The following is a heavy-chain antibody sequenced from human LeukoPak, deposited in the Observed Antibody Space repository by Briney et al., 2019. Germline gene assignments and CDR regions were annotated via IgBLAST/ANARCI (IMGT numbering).Heavy chain of an antibody. J-gene: IGHJ5*02. V-gene: IGHV6-1*01. CDR1: GDSASSNSVT. CDR2: TYYRSTWYN. D-gene: IGHD2-2*01. CDR3: ARRLTQYDCFDP. Sequence: SQTLSLTCAISGDSASSNSVTWNWVRQSPSRGLEWLGRTYYRSTWYNDYAVSVRGRITVNPDTSKNQFSLHLNSVTPEDTAVYYCARRLTQYDCFDPWGQGILVTVSS.